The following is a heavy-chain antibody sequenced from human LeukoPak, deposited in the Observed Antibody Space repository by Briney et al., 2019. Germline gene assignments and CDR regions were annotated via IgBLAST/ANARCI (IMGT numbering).Heavy chain of an antibody. Sequence: PGGSLRLSCAASGFTFSSYAMSWVRQAPGKGLEWVSAISGSGGSTYYADSVKGRFTISRDNSKNTLYLQMNSLRAEDTAVYYCAKAPDIVVEGKKNWFDPWGQGTLVTVSS. D-gene: IGHD2-15*01. CDR1: GFTFSSYA. CDR2: ISGSGGST. CDR3: AKAPDIVVEGKKNWFDP. J-gene: IGHJ5*02. V-gene: IGHV3-23*01.